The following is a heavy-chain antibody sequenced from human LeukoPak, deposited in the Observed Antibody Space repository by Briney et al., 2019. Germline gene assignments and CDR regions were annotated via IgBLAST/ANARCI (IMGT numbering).Heavy chain of an antibody. CDR3: AELGITMIGGV. V-gene: IGHV3-23*01. Sequence: QSGGSLRLSCAASGFIFSNHGMNWVRQAPGKGLEWVSGISGDAGRTYYADSVKGRFTISRDNAKNSLYLQMNSLRAEDTTVYYCAELGITMIGGVWGKGTTVTISS. CDR1: GFIFSNHG. J-gene: IGHJ6*04. D-gene: IGHD3-10*02. CDR2: ISGDAGRT.